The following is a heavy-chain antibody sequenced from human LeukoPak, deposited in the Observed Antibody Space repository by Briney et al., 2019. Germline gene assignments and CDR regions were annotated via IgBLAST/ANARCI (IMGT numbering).Heavy chain of an antibody. CDR2: VSDSGST. D-gene: IGHD3-22*01. Sequence: SETLSLTCTVSGASISSYYWSWIRQPPGKGLEWIGYVSDSGSTNYNPSLKSRVTISVDTSKNQFSLKLSSVTAADTAVYYCARDRRGYYDSSGYYWFDPWGQGTLVTVSS. CDR1: GASISSYY. J-gene: IGHJ5*02. V-gene: IGHV4-59*12. CDR3: ARDRRGYYDSSGYYWFDP.